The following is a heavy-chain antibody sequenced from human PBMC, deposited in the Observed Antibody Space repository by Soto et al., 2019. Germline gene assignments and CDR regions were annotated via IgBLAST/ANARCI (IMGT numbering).Heavy chain of an antibody. D-gene: IGHD1-26*01. V-gene: IGHV1-18*01. CDR2: ISAYNGNT. CDR3: ARAPLVGPTDFDY. Sequence: ASVKVSCKASGYTFTSYGISWVRQAPGQGLEWMGWISAYNGNTNYAQKLQGRVTMTTDTSTSTAYVELRSLRSDDTAVYYCARAPLVGPTDFDYWGQGTLVTVSS. CDR1: GYTFTSYG. J-gene: IGHJ4*02.